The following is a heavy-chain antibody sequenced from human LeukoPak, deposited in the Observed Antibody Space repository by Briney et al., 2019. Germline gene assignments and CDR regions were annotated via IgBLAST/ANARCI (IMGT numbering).Heavy chain of an antibody. J-gene: IGHJ6*03. CDR1: GGSIRSGDHY. D-gene: IGHD2-21*01. CDR3: ARRGISQGYYMDV. CDR2: IYYSGST. V-gene: IGHV4-39*02. Sequence: SETLSLTCNVSGGSIRSGDHYWGWIRQPPGKGLEWIGRIYYSGSTYYNPSLKSRVTISVDTSKNHFSLKLISVTAADTAVYYCARRGISQGYYMDVWGKGTTVTISS.